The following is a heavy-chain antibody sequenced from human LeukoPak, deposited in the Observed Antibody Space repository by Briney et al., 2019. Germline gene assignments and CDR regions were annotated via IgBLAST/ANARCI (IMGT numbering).Heavy chain of an antibody. Sequence: ATVKVSCKVSGYTLTELSMHWVRQAPGKGLEWMGGFDLKDGETIYAQKFQGRVTMTEDTSTDTAYMELSSLRSEDTAVYYCATTNYGSGSYYPDYWGQGTLVTVSS. D-gene: IGHD3-10*01. J-gene: IGHJ4*02. CDR3: ATTNYGSGSYYPDY. CDR2: FDLKDGET. CDR1: GYTLTELS. V-gene: IGHV1-24*01.